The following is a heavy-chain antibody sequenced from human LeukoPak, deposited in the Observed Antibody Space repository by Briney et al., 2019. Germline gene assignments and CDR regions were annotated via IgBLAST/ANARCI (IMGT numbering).Heavy chain of an antibody. V-gene: IGHV3-23*01. D-gene: IGHD3-3*01. CDR1: GLTFSNYA. CDR2: TSGSGGYT. J-gene: IGHJ4*02. Sequence: GGSLRLSCAASGLTFSNYAMSWVRQAPGKGLEWVSGTSGSGGYTYYAGSVKGRFTISRDNSKNTLYLQMNSLRAEDTAIYYCAKDPYYDFWSGYYYFDYWGQGTLVTVSS. CDR3: AKDPYYDFWSGYYYFDY.